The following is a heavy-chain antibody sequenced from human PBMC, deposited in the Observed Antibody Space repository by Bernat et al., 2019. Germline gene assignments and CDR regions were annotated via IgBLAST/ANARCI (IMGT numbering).Heavy chain of an antibody. D-gene: IGHD1-26*01. V-gene: IGHV3-23*01. CDR3: AKRRGLFSEFDY. CDR2: ISGGGASI. J-gene: IGHJ4*02. CDR1: GFTFTSYA. Sequence: EVQLLESGGGLIQPGGSLRLSCAASGFTFTSYALSWVRQAPGKGLEWVSAISGGGASIYYANSVEGRFTSSRDNSKNTLYLQMNNLRAEDTAVYYCAKRRGLFSEFDYWGQGTLVTVSS.